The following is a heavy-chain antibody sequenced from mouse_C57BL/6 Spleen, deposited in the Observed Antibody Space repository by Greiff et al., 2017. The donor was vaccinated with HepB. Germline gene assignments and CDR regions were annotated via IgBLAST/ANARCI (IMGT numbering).Heavy chain of an antibody. CDR1: GFSFNTYA. V-gene: IGHV10-1*01. Sequence: GGGLVQPKGSLKLSCAASGFSFNTYAMNWVRQAPGKGLEWVARIRSKSNNYATYYADSVKDRFTISRDDSESMLYLQMNNLKTEDTDMYYCVRGGGLGAWFAYWGQGTLVTVSA. CDR2: IRSKSNNYAT. J-gene: IGHJ3*01. CDR3: VRGGGLGAWFAY. D-gene: IGHD2-4*01.